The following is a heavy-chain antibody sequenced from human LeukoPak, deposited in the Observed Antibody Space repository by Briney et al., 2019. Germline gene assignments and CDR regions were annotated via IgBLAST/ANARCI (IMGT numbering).Heavy chain of an antibody. CDR3: ASNHDMDV. CDR1: GGSISSHY. Sequence: SETLSLTCTVSGGSISSHYWSWIRQPPGKGLEWIGHIYYSGSTNYNPSLKSRGPISVDTSKNQFSLKLSSVTAADTAVYYCASNHDMDVWGKGTTVTVSS. J-gene: IGHJ6*04. CDR2: IYYSGST. V-gene: IGHV4-59*11.